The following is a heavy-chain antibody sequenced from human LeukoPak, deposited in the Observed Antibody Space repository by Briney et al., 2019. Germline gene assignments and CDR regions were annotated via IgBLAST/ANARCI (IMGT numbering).Heavy chain of an antibody. CDR1: GGSISSGGYS. J-gene: IGHJ4*02. Sequence: PSETLSLTCAVSGGSISSGGYSWSWIRQPPGKGLEWIGYIYHSGSTYYNPSLKSRVTISVDRSKNQFSLKLSSVTAADTAVYYCARADKVHFDYWGQGTLVTVSS. V-gene: IGHV4-30-2*01. D-gene: IGHD2-15*01. CDR3: ARADKVHFDY. CDR2: IYHSGST.